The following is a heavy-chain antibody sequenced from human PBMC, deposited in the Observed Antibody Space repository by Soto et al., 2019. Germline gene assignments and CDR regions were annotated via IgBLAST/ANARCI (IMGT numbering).Heavy chain of an antibody. D-gene: IGHD2-2*01. J-gene: IGHJ6*02. CDR3: ARSQGSSTSLEIYYYYYYGMDV. Sequence: SVKVSCKASGGTFSSYTISWVRQAPGQGLEWMGRIIPILDTTNYAQKFQGRVTITADESTSTAYMELSSLRSEDTAVYYCARSQGSSTSLEIYYYYYYGMDVWGQGTTVTVSS. CDR2: IIPILDTT. CDR1: GGTFSSYT. V-gene: IGHV1-69*08.